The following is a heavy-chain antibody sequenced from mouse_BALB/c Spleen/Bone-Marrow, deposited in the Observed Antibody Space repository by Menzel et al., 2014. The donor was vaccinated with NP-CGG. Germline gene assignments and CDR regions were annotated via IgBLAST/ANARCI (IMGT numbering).Heavy chain of an antibody. J-gene: IGHJ1*01. V-gene: IGHV1S137*01. Sequence: QVQLKESGAELVRPGVSVKISCKGSGYTFTDYAMHWVKQSHAKSLEWIGVISTYYGDASYNQKFKGKATMTVDKPSSTAYMELARLTSEDSAIYYCARETLLRSGYYDVWGAGTTVTVSS. CDR3: ARETLLRSGYYDV. CDR2: ISTYYGDA. D-gene: IGHD1-2*01. CDR1: GYTFTDYA.